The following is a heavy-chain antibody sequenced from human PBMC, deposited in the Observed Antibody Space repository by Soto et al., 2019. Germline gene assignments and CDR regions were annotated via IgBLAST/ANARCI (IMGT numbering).Heavy chain of an antibody. J-gene: IGHJ6*02. V-gene: IGHV1-2*04. CDR3: ARDLVTAYYYSGMDV. D-gene: IGHD2-15*01. CDR1: GYTFTGYY. CDR2: INPNSGGT. Sequence: ASVKVSCKASGYTFTGYYMHWVRQAPGQGLEWMGWINPNSGGTNYAQKFQGWVTMTRDTSISTAYMELSRLRSDDTAVYYCARDLVTAYYYSGMDVWGQGTTVTVSS.